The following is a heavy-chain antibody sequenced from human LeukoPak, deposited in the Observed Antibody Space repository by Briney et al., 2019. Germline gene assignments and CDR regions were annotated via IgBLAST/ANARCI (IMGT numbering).Heavy chain of an antibody. CDR3: ARGDGQWLLRDSYYYMDV. CDR2: INPNSGGT. D-gene: IGHD6-19*01. V-gene: IGHV1-2*02. Sequence: ASVKVSCKASGYTFTSYYMHWVRQAPGQGLERMGGINPNSGGTNNAQKFRGRATMTRDTSISTAYMELRGLRSDDTAVYYCARGDGQWLLRDSYYYMDVWGKGTTVTISS. J-gene: IGHJ6*03. CDR1: GYTFTSYY.